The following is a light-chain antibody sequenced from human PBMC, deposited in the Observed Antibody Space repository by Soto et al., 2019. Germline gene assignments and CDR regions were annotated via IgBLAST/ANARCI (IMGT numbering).Light chain of an antibody. CDR2: LEGSGSY. CDR3: ETWDNTHGV. Sequence: QSVLTQSSSASASLGSSVKLTCTLSSGHSSYIIVWHQQQPGKAPRYLMNLEGSGSYNKGSGVPDRFSGSSSGADRYLTISNLQFEYEADYYCETWDNTHGVFGGGTKVTVL. J-gene: IGLJ3*02. V-gene: IGLV4-60*02. CDR1: SGHSSYI.